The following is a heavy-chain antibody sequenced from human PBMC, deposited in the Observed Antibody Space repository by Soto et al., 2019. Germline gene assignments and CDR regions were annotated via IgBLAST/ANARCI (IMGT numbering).Heavy chain of an antibody. CDR1: GFTFSSYS. CDR3: VRGKLELPGFYFDY. CDR2: ISSSSSYI. D-gene: IGHD1-7*01. V-gene: IGHV3-21*04. J-gene: IGHJ4*02. Sequence: GGSLRLSCAASGFTFSSYSMNWVRQAPGKGLEWVSSISSSSSYIYYADSVKGRFTISRDNAKNSLYLQMNSLRSEDTAVYYCVRGKLELPGFYFDYWGQGTLVTVSS.